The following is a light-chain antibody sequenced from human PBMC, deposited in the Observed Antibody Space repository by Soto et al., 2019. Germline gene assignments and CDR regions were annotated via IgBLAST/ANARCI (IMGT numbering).Light chain of an antibody. Sequence: AIQMTQSPSSLSASVGDRVTITCRASQGIRNDLGWYQQKSGKAPKLLIYAASTLQAGVSSRFSGSGSGTDFTLTISGLQPDDFATYYCLQDYGYPYTFGQGTKLEIK. CDR2: AAS. V-gene: IGKV1-6*01. J-gene: IGKJ2*01. CDR3: LQDYGYPYT. CDR1: QGIRND.